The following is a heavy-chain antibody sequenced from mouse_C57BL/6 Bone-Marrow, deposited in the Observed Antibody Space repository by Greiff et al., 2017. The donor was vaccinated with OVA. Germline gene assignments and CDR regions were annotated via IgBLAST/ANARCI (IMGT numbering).Heavy chain of an antibody. Sequence: VQLQQSGAELVKPGASVKMSCKASGYTFTSYWITWVKQRPGQGLEWIGDIYPGSGSTNYNEKFKSKATLTVDTSSSTAYMQLSSLTSEDSAVYYCASYYYGSRNWYFDVWGTGTTVTVSS. CDR1: GYTFTSYW. V-gene: IGHV1-55*01. D-gene: IGHD1-1*01. CDR2: IYPGSGST. CDR3: ASYYYGSRNWYFDV. J-gene: IGHJ1*03.